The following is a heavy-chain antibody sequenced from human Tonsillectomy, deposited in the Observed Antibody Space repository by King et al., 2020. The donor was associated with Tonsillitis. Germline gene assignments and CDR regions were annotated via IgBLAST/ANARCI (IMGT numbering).Heavy chain of an antibody. Sequence: TLKESGPALVKPTQTLTLTCTFSGFSLRNSGMCVSWIRQPPGKALEWLALIDWVDDKYYSTSLKTRLTISKDTSKNQVVLTMTNMDPVDTATYYCARINNDFWSGYADYWGRGTLVTVSS. J-gene: IGHJ4*02. V-gene: IGHV2-70*01. CDR2: IDWVDDK. CDR3: ARINNDFWSGYADY. CDR1: GFSLRNSGMC. D-gene: IGHD3-3*01.